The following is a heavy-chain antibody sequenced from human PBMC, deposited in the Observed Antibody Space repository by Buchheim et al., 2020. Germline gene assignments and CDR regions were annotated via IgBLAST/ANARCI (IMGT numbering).Heavy chain of an antibody. J-gene: IGHJ4*02. V-gene: IGHV3-30-3*01. CDR3: ARDVGYDDY. Sequence: VQLVESGGGLVQPGGSLRLSCAASGFTFSSYAMHWVRQAPGKGLEWVAVISYDGSNKYYADSVKGRFTISRDNSKNTLYLQMNSLRAEDTAVYYCARDVGYDDYWGQGTL. CDR2: ISYDGSNK. D-gene: IGHD3-3*01. CDR1: GFTFSSYA.